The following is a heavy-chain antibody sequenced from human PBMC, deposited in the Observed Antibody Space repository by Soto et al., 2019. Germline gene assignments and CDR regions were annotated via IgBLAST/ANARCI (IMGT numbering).Heavy chain of an antibody. Sequence: PGGSLRLSCAASGFDFRSYAMSWVRLAPGRGLEWVSTISAGGANTQVAETLRGRFTVVRDNSKDTLHLQMNTLRADDTAIYWCAKERYCSATSCCGGFDFWGQGTVVTVSS. CDR2: ISAGGANT. J-gene: IGHJ3*01. D-gene: IGHD2-2*01. V-gene: IGHV3-23*01. CDR3: AKERYCSATSCCGGFDF. CDR1: GFDFRSYA.